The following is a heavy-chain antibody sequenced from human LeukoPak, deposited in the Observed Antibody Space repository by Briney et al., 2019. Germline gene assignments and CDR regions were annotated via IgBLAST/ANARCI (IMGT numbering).Heavy chain of an antibody. CDR2: ISGSGGST. D-gene: IGHD2-2*01. J-gene: IGHJ5*02. V-gene: IGHV3-23*01. Sequence: GGSLRLSCAASGFTFSSYAMSWVRQAPGKGLEWVSAISGSGGSTYYADSVKSRFTISRDNFKNTLYLQMNSLRAEDTAVYYCAKDRPAAMLGDNWFDPWGQGTLVTVSS. CDR3: AKDRPAAMLGDNWFDP. CDR1: GFTFSSYA.